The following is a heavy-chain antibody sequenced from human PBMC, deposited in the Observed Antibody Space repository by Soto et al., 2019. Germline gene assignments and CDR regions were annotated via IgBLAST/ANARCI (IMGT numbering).Heavy chain of an antibody. J-gene: IGHJ4*02. CDR3: ARDGTQSAWSFQDY. CDR2: IYFSGST. V-gene: IGHV4-31*03. Sequence: QVQLQESGPGLVKPPQTLSLTCTVSGGSISSGSAYWSWIRQHPGKGLEWIGYIYFSGSTYYNPSLKGRVKISVDTSKNQFYLRLTSVTAADTAVYYCARDGTQSAWSFQDYWGQGTLVTVSS. CDR1: GGSISSGSAY. D-gene: IGHD6-19*01.